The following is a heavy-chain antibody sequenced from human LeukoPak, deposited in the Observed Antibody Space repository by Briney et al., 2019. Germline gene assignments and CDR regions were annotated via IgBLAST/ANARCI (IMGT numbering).Heavy chain of an antibody. CDR2: IIPIFGTA. V-gene: IGHV1-69*05. D-gene: IGHD5-24*01. J-gene: IGHJ1*01. Sequence: SVKVSCKASGGTFSSYAISWVRQAPGQGLEWMGGIIPIFGTANYAQKFQGRVTITTDESTSTAYMELSSLRSEDTAVYYCATLERWPNPWDFHHWGQGTLVTVSS. CDR3: ATLERWPNPWDFHH. CDR1: GGTFSSYA.